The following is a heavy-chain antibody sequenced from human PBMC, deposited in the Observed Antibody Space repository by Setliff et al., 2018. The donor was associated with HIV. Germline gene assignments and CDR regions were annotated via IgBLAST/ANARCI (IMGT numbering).Heavy chain of an antibody. V-gene: IGHV4-34*01. D-gene: IGHD3-10*01. J-gene: IGHJ6*02. CDR2: INHRGDT. CDR1: GGSFSGYY. Sequence: SETLSLTCAVYGGSFSGYYWTWIRQHPGKGLEWIGDINHRGDTKYNPSLRSRVIISVDKSKNQFSLKLISLTAADTANYFCARWGSGTSYYYYGMDVWGQGTTVTVSS. CDR3: ARWGSGTSYYYYGMDV.